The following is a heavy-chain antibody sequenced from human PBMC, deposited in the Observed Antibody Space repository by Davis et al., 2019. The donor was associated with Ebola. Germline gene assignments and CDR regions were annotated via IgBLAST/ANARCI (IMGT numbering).Heavy chain of an antibody. D-gene: IGHD6-13*01. V-gene: IGHV6-1*01. Sequence: PSETLSLTCAISGGSVSGKSGAWNWIRQSPSRGLEWLGRTYYTSEWYNHYAASVKSRITINPDTSKNQFSLQLNFVTPEDAAVYYCARISWVSRGMDVWGKGTTVTVSS. J-gene: IGHJ6*04. CDR3: ARISWVSRGMDV. CDR2: TYYTSEWYN. CDR1: GGSVSGKSGA.